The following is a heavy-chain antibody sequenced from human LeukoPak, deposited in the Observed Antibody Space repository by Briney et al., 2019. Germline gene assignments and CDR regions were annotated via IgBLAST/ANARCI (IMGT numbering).Heavy chain of an antibody. V-gene: IGHV4-34*01. Sequence: KPSETLSLTCAAYVGSFSGYYWSWIRQPPGKGLEWIGEINHSGSTNYNPSLKRRVTISVDTSKDKFSLKLSSVTAADTAVYYCARDSSGFDYWGQGTLVTVSS. CDR1: VGSFSGYY. CDR3: ARDSSGFDY. D-gene: IGHD3-22*01. J-gene: IGHJ4*02. CDR2: INHSGST.